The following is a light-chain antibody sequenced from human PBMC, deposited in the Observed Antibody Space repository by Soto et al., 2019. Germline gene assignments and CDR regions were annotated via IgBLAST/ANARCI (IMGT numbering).Light chain of an antibody. CDR3: QQYDDLPYT. Sequence: DIQMTQSPSSLSASIGDRVTITCQASQAISNYLNWYQQKPGKAPKVLIYDASSLETGVPSRFSGSGSGTDFTFTISSLQPEDIATYYCQQYDDLPYTFGQGTKVDIK. CDR1: QAISNY. J-gene: IGKJ2*01. V-gene: IGKV1-33*01. CDR2: DAS.